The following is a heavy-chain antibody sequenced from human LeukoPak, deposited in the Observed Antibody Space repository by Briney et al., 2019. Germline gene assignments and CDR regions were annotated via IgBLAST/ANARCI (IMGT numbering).Heavy chain of an antibody. D-gene: IGHD6-13*01. J-gene: IGHJ4*02. CDR3: ARELIYREPIAAEIMY. V-gene: IGHV3-30-3*01. Sequence: GGSLRLSCAASGFTFNTYTMNWVRQAPGKGLEWVAVISYDGSNKYYADSVKGRFTISRDNSKNTLYLQMNSLRAEDTAVYYCARELIYREPIAAEIMYWGQGTLVTVSS. CDR2: ISYDGSNK. CDR1: GFTFNTYT.